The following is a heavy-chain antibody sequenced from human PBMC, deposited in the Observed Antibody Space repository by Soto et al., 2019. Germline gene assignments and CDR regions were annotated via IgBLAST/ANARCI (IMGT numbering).Heavy chain of an antibody. CDR2: ISYDGGNK. J-gene: IGHJ4*02. Sequence: QVQLVESGGGVVQPGRSLRLSCAASGFTFSSYGMHWVRQAPGKGLEWVAVISYDGGNKYYADSVKGRFTISRDNSKNTLYLQMNSLRAEDTAVYYCAKDQGCSGGSCYPWYFDYWGQGTLVTVSS. D-gene: IGHD2-15*01. CDR1: GFTFSSYG. V-gene: IGHV3-30*18. CDR3: AKDQGCSGGSCYPWYFDY.